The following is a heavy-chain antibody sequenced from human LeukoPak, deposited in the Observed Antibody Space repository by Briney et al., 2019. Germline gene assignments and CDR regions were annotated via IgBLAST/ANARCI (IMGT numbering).Heavy chain of an antibody. CDR2: VTGSGSTT. CDR1: GFAFSSYG. Sequence: GGSLRLSCAASGFAFSSYGLSWVRQAPGKGLEWVSGVTGSGSTTYYADSVKGRFIISRDNSKNTLYLQMNSLRAEDTAVYYCAKSGGYSYYYMDVWGKGTTVTISS. D-gene: IGHD3-16*01. V-gene: IGHV3-23*01. J-gene: IGHJ6*03. CDR3: AKSGGYSYYYMDV.